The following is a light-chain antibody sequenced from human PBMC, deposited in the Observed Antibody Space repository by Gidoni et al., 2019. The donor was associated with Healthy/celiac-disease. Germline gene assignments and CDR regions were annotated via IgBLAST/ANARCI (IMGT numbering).Light chain of an antibody. Sequence: ELVLTQSPGTLSLSPGDSATLSCRASQSVSSSYLAWYQQKPGQAPRLLIYGASSRATGIPYRFSCSGSGTDFTLTISRLEPEDFAVYYCQQYGSSPLTFGGGTKVEIK. V-gene: IGKV3-20*01. J-gene: IGKJ4*01. CDR1: QSVSSSY. CDR3: QQYGSSPLT. CDR2: GAS.